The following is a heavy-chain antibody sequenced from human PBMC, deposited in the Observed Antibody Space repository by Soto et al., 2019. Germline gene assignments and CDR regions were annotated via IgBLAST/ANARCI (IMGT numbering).Heavy chain of an antibody. V-gene: IGHV3-66*01. Sequence: GGSLRLSCAASGFTVSSNYMSWVRQAPGKGLEWVSVIYSGGSTYYADSVKGRFTISRDNSKNTLYLQMNSLRAEDTAVYYCARSTVLTFFDYWGQGTLVTVSS. D-gene: IGHD4-4*01. CDR2: IYSGGST. CDR3: ARSTVLTFFDY. CDR1: GFTVSSNY. J-gene: IGHJ4*02.